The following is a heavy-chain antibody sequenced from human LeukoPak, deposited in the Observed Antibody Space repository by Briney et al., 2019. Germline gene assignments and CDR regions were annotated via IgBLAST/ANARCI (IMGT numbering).Heavy chain of an antibody. CDR2: INHSGST. CDR1: GGSFSGYY. V-gene: IGHV4-34*01. J-gene: IGHJ4*02. CDR3: ARGGGDSSGWSLFDY. Sequence: PSETLSLTCAVYGGSFSGYYWSWIRQPPGKGLEWIGEINHSGSTNYNPSLKSRVTISVDTSKNQFSLKLSSVTAADTAVYYCARGGGDSSGWSLFDYWGQGTLVTVSS. D-gene: IGHD6-19*01.